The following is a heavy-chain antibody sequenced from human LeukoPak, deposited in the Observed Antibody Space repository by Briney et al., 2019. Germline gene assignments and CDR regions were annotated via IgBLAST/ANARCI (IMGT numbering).Heavy chain of an antibody. V-gene: IGHV1-3*01. Sequence: ASVTVSCTASGYIFTKYVVHWVRHASGQRPEWMGWIKAGNGDTKYSQNFQDRLTITRDTSASTVYMELSSLTSEDTALYYCARDDCGDTCYPGGYWGQGTLVTVSS. CDR2: IKAGNGDT. D-gene: IGHD2-21*01. J-gene: IGHJ4*02. CDR3: ARDDCGDTCYPGGY. CDR1: GYIFTKYV.